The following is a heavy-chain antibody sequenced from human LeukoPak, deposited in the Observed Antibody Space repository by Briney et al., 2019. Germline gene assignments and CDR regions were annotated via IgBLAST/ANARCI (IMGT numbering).Heavy chain of an antibody. J-gene: IGHJ3*01. CDR1: GFTFGNSW. D-gene: IGHD1-14*01. CDR2: NADGSTA. Sequence: PGGSLRLSCAASGFTFGNSWVHWVRPAPGKGLVWVSLNADGSTATYADSVKGRFTISRDNARNTLSLQMNSLTIEDTAVYYCVVVVEPPDSDGFDVWGQGTMITVSS. V-gene: IGHV3-74*01. CDR3: VVVVEPPDSDGFDV.